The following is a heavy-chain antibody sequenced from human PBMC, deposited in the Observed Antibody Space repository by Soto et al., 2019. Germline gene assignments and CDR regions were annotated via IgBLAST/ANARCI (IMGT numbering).Heavy chain of an antibody. CDR1: GFTFSSYA. J-gene: IGHJ6*02. V-gene: IGHV3-23*01. CDR2: ISGSGGST. D-gene: IGHD3-3*01. CDR3: AKEDYDFWSGYYGGGMDV. Sequence: SLRLSCAASGFTFSSYAMSWVRQAPGKGLEWVSAISGSGGSTYYADSVKGRFTISRDNSKNTLYLQMNSLRAEDTAVYYCAKEDYDFWSGYYGGGMDVWGQGTTVTVSS.